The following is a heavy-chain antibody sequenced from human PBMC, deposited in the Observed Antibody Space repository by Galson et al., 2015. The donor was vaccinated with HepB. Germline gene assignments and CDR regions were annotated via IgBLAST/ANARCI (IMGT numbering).Heavy chain of an antibody. CDR3: ATSLVGGMQGVGWFDP. J-gene: IGHJ5*02. CDR1: GYTFTNYA. V-gene: IGHV1-3*04. D-gene: IGHD1-26*01. Sequence: SVKVSCKASGYTFTNYAINWVRQTPGQRLEWMGWMNTSNGNTKYSQKFQGRVTITRNTSASTAYMELSSLRSEDTAVYYCATSLVGGMQGVGWFDPWGQGTLVTVSS. CDR2: MNTSNGNT.